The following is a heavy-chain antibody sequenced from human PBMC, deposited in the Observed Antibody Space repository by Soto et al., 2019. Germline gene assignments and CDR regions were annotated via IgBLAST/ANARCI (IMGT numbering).Heavy chain of an antibody. V-gene: IGHV1-69*13. CDR3: AREVLAGEAPYFAY. D-gene: IGHD7-27*01. CDR1: GGTFSSYA. Sequence: ASVKVSCKASGGTFSSYAISWVRQAPGQGLEWMGGIIPIFGTANYAQKFQGRVTITADESTSTAYMELSSLRSEDTAVYYCAREVLAGEAPYFAYWGQGTLVTVSS. CDR2: IIPIFGTA. J-gene: IGHJ4*02.